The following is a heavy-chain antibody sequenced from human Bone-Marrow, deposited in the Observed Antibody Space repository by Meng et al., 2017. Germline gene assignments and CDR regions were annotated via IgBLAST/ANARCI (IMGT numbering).Heavy chain of an antibody. V-gene: IGHV3-74*01. CDR1: GVTFSYYW. D-gene: IGHD3-22*01. CDR2: INNEGNYA. J-gene: IGHJ4*02. Sequence: GESLKISCAASGVTFSYYWMHWVRQAPGKGLVWVSRINNEGNYASYVDSVKGRFTLSRDNAENTLYLQMTSLTVVDTAFYYCVITYSDHCSVYYYSLWGQGTLVTVSS. CDR3: VITYSDHCSVYYYSL.